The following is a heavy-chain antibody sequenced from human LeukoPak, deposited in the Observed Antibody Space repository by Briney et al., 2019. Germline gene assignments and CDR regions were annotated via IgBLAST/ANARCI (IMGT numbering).Heavy chain of an antibody. CDR3: ARGDWFDP. J-gene: IGHJ5*02. CDR2: IIPILGIA. D-gene: IGHD3-16*01. Sequence: ASVKVSCKASGGTFSSYAISWVRQAPGQGLEWMGRIIPILGIANYAQKFQGRVTITADKSTSTAYVELSSLRSEDTAVYYCARGDWFDPWGQGTLSPSPQ. V-gene: IGHV1-69*04. CDR1: GGTFSSYA.